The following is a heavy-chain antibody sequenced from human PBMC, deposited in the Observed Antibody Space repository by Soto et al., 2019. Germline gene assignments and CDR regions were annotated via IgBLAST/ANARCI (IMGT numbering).Heavy chain of an antibody. J-gene: IGHJ4*02. Sequence: SLRLSCAASGFTFSTYAMNWVRQAPGKGLQWVASIASGRNYIHYADKVKGRFTISRDDAKTSLYLEMNSLSAEDTGVYFCARDMYGRSWYVDYWGRGTPVTV. CDR3: ARDMYGRSWYVDY. D-gene: IGHD6-13*01. V-gene: IGHV3-21*01. CDR2: IASGRNYI. CDR1: GFTFSTYA.